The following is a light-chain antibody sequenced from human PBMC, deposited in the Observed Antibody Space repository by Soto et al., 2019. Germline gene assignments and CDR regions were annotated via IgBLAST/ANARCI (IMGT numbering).Light chain of an antibody. CDR1: SSDVGGYKY. V-gene: IGLV2-14*01. CDR3: SSYTTSSTWV. CDR2: EVS. Sequence: QSALTQPASGSGSPGQSITISCTGTSSDVGGYKYVSWFQQHPGEAPKLMIYEVSNRPSGVSNRFSASKSGNTASLTISGLQAEDEADYYCSSYTTSSTWVFGGGTKLTVL. J-gene: IGLJ3*02.